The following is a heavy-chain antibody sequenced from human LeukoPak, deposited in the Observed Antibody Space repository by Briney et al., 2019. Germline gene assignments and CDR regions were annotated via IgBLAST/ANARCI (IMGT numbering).Heavy chain of an antibody. Sequence: SETLSLTCTVSGGSLSSGGYYCTWIRQHPGKGLEWMGDIYYSGSTYYNPSLKSRVTISIDTSKNQFSLELRSVTAADTAVYYCARGGIFVVVPPGDYGMDVWGQGTTVTVSS. V-gene: IGHV4-31*03. CDR2: IYYSGST. J-gene: IGHJ6*02. D-gene: IGHD3-3*01. CDR1: GGSLSSGGYY. CDR3: ARGGIFVVVPPGDYGMDV.